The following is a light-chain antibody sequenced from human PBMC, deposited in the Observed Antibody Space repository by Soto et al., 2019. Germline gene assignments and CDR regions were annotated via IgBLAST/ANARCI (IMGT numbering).Light chain of an antibody. Sequence: EIMMTQSPATLSVSPGESATLSCRASQSVRNNLAWYQHKPGQAPRLLIYYASTRATGIPARFSGSGSGTEFTLTISILQSEDFALLYCQQYNDWPSITFCQGTRLEIK. CDR1: QSVRNN. V-gene: IGKV3-15*01. J-gene: IGKJ5*01. CDR3: QQYNDWPSIT. CDR2: YAS.